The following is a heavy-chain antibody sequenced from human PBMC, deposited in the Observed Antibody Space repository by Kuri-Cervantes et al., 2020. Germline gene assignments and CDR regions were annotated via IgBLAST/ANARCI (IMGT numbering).Heavy chain of an antibody. D-gene: IGHD3-10*01. CDR2: ISYDGSNK. CDR1: GFTFSSYA. CDR3: AGDMVRGVIDY. Sequence: GESLKISCAASGFTFSSYAMHWVRQAPGKGLEWVAVISYDGSNKYYADSVKGRFTISRDNSKNTLYLQMNSLRAEDTAVYYCAGDMVRGVIDYWGQGTLVTVSS. J-gene: IGHJ4*02. V-gene: IGHV3-30-3*01.